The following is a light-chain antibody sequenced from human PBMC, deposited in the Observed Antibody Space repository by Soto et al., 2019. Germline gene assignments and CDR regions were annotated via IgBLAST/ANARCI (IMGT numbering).Light chain of an antibody. CDR2: EGS. CDR3: CSYAGSSPWV. CDR1: SSDVGSYNL. J-gene: IGLJ3*02. V-gene: IGLV2-23*01. Sequence: QSALTQPASVSGSPGQSITISCTGTSSDVGSYNLVSWYQQHPGKAPKLMIYEGSKRPSGVSNRFSGSKSGNTASLTISGLQAEDEADYYCCSYAGSSPWVXGGGTKXTVL.